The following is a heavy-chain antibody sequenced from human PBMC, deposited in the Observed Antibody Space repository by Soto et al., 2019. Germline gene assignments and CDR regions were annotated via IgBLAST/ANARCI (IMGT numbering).Heavy chain of an antibody. CDR1: GYTFTSYG. CDR3: ARVRGMVRGSLGWFDP. V-gene: IGHV1-18*04. CDR2: ISAYNGNT. J-gene: IGHJ5*02. Sequence: QVPLVQSGAEVKKPGASVKVSCKASGYTFTSYGISWVRQAPGQGLEWMGWISAYNGNTNYAQKLQGRVTMTTDTSTSTDYMELRSLRSDDTAVYYCARVRGMVRGSLGWFDPWGQGTLVTVSS. D-gene: IGHD3-10*01.